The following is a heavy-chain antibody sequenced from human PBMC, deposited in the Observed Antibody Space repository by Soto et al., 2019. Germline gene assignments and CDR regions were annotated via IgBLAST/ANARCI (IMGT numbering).Heavy chain of an antibody. J-gene: IGHJ5*02. CDR1: GYTFTSYA. Sequence: ASVKVSCKAPGYTFTSYAMHWVRQAPGQRLEWMGWINAGNGNTKYSQKFQGRVTITRDTSASTAYMELSSLRSEDTAVYYCARGSTSCYRGGLCNWFDPWGQGTLVTVSS. CDR2: INAGNGNT. V-gene: IGHV1-3*01. D-gene: IGHD2-2*01. CDR3: ARGSTSCYRGGLCNWFDP.